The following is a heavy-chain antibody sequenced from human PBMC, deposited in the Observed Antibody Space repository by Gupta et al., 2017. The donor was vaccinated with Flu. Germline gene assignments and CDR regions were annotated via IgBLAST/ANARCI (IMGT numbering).Heavy chain of an antibody. V-gene: IGHV3-23*01. Sequence: EVQLLDSGGGLLQPWGSLRLSCAASGFTFSGGAMTWVGQGPGKGLEWVSTIGGGGGTTYYADSVRGRFTISRDNSKNTLYLQMDSLRAEDTAVYYCAKRRDTGGSRSDGMDVWGQGTTVTVSS. CDR3: AKRRDTGGSRSDGMDV. CDR1: GFTFSGGA. CDR2: IGGGGGTT. J-gene: IGHJ6*02. D-gene: IGHD2-15*01.